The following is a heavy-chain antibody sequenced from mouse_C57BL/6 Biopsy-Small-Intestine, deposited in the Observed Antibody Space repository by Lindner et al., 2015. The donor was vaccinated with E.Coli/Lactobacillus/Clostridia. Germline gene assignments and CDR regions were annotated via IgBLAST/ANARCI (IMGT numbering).Heavy chain of an antibody. J-gene: IGHJ1*01. D-gene: IGHD2-3*01. CDR3: GRGWFGELSLDY. CDR1: GYTFTSFA. Sequence: SVKVSCKASGYTFTSFAIHWVRQVPGQRLEWMGWINGDSGNTKYSQKFQGRVTITRDTSASTAYMEVNSLTYEDTAVYYCGRGWFGELSLDYWGQGTTVTVSS. V-gene: IGHV1-84*02. CDR2: INGDSGNT.